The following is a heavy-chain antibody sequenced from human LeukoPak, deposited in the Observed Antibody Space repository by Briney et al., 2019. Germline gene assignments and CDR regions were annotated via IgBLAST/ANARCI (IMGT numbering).Heavy chain of an antibody. CDR2: ISGSGGST. CDR1: GFTFSSYA. J-gene: IGHJ4*02. D-gene: IGHD3-10*01. Sequence: GGSLRLSCAASGFTFSSYAMSWVRQAPGEGVEWVSAISGSGGSTYYADSVKGRFTISRDNSKNTLYLQMNSLRAEDTAVYYCAAAYGSGSYAFDYWGQGTLVTVSS. CDR3: AAAYGSGSYAFDY. V-gene: IGHV3-23*01.